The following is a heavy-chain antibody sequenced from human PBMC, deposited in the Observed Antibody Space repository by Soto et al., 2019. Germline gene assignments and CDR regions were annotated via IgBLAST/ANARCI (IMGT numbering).Heavy chain of an antibody. Sequence: QVQLVQSGAEAKKPWASVKVSCKASGYTFTAYAMHWVRQAPGQGLEWMGWISAGNGNTKYSQKFQGRVTITRDTSASTAYMELSSLRSEDTAVYYCARVVAVPADFDYWGQGTLVTVSS. CDR2: ISAGNGNT. D-gene: IGHD5-12*01. CDR3: ARVVAVPADFDY. V-gene: IGHV1-3*01. J-gene: IGHJ4*02. CDR1: GYTFTAYA.